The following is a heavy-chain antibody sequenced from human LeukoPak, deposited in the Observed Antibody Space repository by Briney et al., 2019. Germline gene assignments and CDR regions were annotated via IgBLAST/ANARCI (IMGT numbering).Heavy chain of an antibody. V-gene: IGHV3-30*02. Sequence: GGSLRLTCAASGFTFSSYGMHWVRQAPGKGLEWVAFIRYDGSNKYYADSVKGRFTISRDNSKNTLYLQMNTLRVEDTAVYYCTRDLMDYDVSTGLHHYYMDVWGQGTTVTVPS. CDR1: GFTFSSYG. CDR3: TRDLMDYDVSTGLHHYYMDV. J-gene: IGHJ6*02. CDR2: IRYDGSNK. D-gene: IGHD3-9*01.